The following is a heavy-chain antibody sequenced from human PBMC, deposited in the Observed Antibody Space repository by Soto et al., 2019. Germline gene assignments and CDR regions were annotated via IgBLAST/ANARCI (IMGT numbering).Heavy chain of an antibody. V-gene: IGHV4-30-2*06. CDR1: GGSISSGAYS. CDR2: IYQSGST. D-gene: IGHD2-2*01. J-gene: IGHJ5*01. CDR3: ARDNSGCSNSDCYLSGWFDS. Sequence: PSETLSLTCTVSGGSISSGAYSWTWIRQSPGKGLEWLGFIYQSGSTYYSPSLKSRVSISIDKSKNQLSLNLRSVTAADTAVYYCARDNSGCSNSDCYLSGWFDSWGQGTLVTVSS.